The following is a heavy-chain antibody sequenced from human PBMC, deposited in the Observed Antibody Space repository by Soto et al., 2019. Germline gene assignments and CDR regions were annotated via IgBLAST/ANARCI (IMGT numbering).Heavy chain of an antibody. CDR2: ISGSGGST. CDR3: ASSRFLEWLFPNNYYYYGMDV. J-gene: IGHJ6*02. CDR1: GFAFSRYA. D-gene: IGHD3-3*01. Sequence: GSSILSSAASGFAFSRYARGWVSQAPGKVVEGVSAISGSGGSTYYADSVKGRFTISRDNSKNTLYLQMNSLRAEDTAVYYCASSRFLEWLFPNNYYYYGMDVWGQGTTVTVS. V-gene: IGHV3-23*01.